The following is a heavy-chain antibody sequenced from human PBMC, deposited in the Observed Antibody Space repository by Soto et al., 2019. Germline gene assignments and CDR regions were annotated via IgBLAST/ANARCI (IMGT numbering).Heavy chain of an antibody. CDR1: GYTFTSYD. J-gene: IGHJ5*02. CDR3: AREGYSYGRNWFDP. V-gene: IGHV1-8*01. CDR2: MNPNSGNT. Sequence: QVQLVQSGAEVKKPGASVKVSCKASGYTFTSYDIDWVRQATGQGLEWMGWMNPNSGNTGYAQKFQGRVTVTRNTSISTAYMELSSLRSEDTAVYYCAREGYSYGRNWFDPWGQGTLVTVSS. D-gene: IGHD5-18*01.